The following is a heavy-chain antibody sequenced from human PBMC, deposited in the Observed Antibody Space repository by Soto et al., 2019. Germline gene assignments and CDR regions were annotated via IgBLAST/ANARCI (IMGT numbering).Heavy chain of an antibody. CDR2: FNPYTGGT. D-gene: IGHD1-26*01. CDR1: GYTFTTYY. CDR3: ARPWGETGAECAP. J-gene: IGHJ5*02. Sequence: QGQLVQSGAEVKKPGASVKVSCKASGYTFTTYYIHWMRQAPGQGLEWMGMFNPYTGGTRYAHKFQSRVTMTGDTSTSKGYRERSRLRSDYTAVYYCARPWGETGAECAPWGQGTLVTVSS. V-gene: IGHV1-46*01.